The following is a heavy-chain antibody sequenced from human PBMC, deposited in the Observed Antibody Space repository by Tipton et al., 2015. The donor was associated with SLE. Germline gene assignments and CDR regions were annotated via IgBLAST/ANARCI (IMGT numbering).Heavy chain of an antibody. Sequence: YWGWVRQPPGKGLEWVSVIYSGGSTYYADSVKGRFTISRDNSKNTLYLQMNSLRAEDTAVYYCARYFPAGLYSSGWSWGQGTLVTVSP. CDR2: IYSGGST. CDR1: Y. J-gene: IGHJ5*02. V-gene: IGHV3-66*01. CDR3: ARYFPAGLYSSGWS. D-gene: IGHD6-19*01.